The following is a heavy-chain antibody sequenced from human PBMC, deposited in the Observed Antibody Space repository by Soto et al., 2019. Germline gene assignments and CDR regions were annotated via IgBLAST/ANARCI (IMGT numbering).Heavy chain of an antibody. Sequence: SETLSLTCAVYGGSFSAYYWTWIRQPPGKGLEWIGEIDHSGSARYNSFLESRVTISVDTSKNQFSLKLNSVTAADTAVYYCARAVSGYTGYDYNWFDPWGQGTLVTVSS. CDR1: GGSFSAYY. J-gene: IGHJ5*02. CDR3: ARAVSGYTGYDYNWFDP. D-gene: IGHD5-12*01. V-gene: IGHV4-34*01. CDR2: IDHSGSA.